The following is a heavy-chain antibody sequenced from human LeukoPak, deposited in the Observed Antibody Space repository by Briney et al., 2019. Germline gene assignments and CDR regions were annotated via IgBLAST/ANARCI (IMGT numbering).Heavy chain of an antibody. V-gene: IGHV1-2*02. Sequence: ASVKVSCKVSGYTFTGYYMHWVRQAPGQGREWVGWINPNSGGKNYAEKFQGRVTMTRDTPISTAYIELSRLRSDDTAVYYCARPPRIGVWGSYRLEWNYWGQGTLVTVSS. J-gene: IGHJ4*02. D-gene: IGHD3-16*02. CDR1: GYTFTGYY. CDR2: INPNSGGK. CDR3: ARPPRIGVWGSYRLEWNY.